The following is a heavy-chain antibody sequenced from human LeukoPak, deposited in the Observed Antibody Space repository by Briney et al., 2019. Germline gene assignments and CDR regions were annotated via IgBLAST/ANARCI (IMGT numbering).Heavy chain of an antibody. CDR3: ARGGSGWYPVDY. CDR2: IYYSGST. D-gene: IGHD6-19*01. CDR1: SGSISSYY. Sequence: SETLSLTCTVSSGSISSYYWSWIRQPPGKGLEWIGYIYYSGSTNYNPSLKSRVTISVDTSKNQFSLKLSSVTAADTAVYYCARGGSGWYPVDYWGQGTLVTVSS. V-gene: IGHV4-59*01. J-gene: IGHJ4*02.